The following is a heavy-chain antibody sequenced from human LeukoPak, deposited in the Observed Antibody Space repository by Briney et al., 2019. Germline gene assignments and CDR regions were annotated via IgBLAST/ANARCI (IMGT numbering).Heavy chain of an antibody. D-gene: IGHD6-6*01. V-gene: IGHV3-23*01. Sequence: GGSLRLSCAASGFTFRSYAMSWVRQAPGKGLEWVSAISGSGGSTYYADSVKGRFTISRDNSKNTLYLQMNSLRAEDTAVYYCAKDFRDGSSSFDYWGQGTLVTVSS. CDR2: ISGSGGST. CDR1: GFTFRSYA. CDR3: AKDFRDGSSSFDY. J-gene: IGHJ4*02.